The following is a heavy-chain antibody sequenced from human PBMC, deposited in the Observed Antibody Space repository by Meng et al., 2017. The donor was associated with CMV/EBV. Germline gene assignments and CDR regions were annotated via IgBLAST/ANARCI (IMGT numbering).Heavy chain of an antibody. CDR2: IKQDGSEK. CDR1: GFTFSSYW. D-gene: IGHD2-2*01. J-gene: IGHJ4*02. Sequence: GGSLRLSCAASGFTFSSYWMSWVRQAPGKGLEWVANIKQDGSEKYYVDSVKGRFTISRDNAKNSLYLQMNSLRAEDTAAYYCARDLRVVPAAVYYFGYWGQGTLVTVSS. V-gene: IGHV3-7*01. CDR3: ARDLRVVPAAVYYFGY.